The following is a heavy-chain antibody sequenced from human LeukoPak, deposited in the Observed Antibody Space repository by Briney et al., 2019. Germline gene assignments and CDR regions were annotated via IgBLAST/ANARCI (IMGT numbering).Heavy chain of an antibody. CDR3: ARAGRRVGAALFYY. CDR2: MNPNSGNT. V-gene: IGHV1-8*01. CDR1: GYTFTSYD. J-gene: IGHJ4*02. Sequence: ASVKVSCKASGYTFTSYDINWVRQATGLGLEWMGWMNPNSGNTGYAQKFQGRVTMTRNTSISTAYMELSSLRSEDTAVYYCARAGRRVGAALFYYWGQGTLVTVSS. D-gene: IGHD1-26*01.